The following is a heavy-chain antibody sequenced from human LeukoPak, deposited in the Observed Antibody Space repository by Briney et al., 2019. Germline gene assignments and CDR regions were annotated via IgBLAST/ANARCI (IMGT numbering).Heavy chain of an antibody. V-gene: IGHV3-23*01. J-gene: IGHJ4*02. CDR1: GFTFSSYA. Sequence: PGGSLRLSCAASGFTFSSYAMSWVRQAPGEGLQWVSGISGSGTSAYYADSVRGRFTISRDNSKNTLYLQMNSLRAEDTALYHCARDKYSPVRSMSEAAYYFYFWGPGTLVTVSS. CDR3: ARDKYSPVRSMSEAAYYFYF. CDR2: ISGSGTSA. D-gene: IGHD6-13*01.